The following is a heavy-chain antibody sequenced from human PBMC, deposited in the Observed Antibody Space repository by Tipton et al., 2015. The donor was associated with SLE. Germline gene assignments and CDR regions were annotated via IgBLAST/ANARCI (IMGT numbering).Heavy chain of an antibody. CDR3: AREIAVAGGGY. D-gene: IGHD6-19*01. Sequence: SLRLSCAASGFTFSSYGMHWVRQAPGKGLEWVAVIWYDGSNKYYADSVKGRFTISRDNAKNTLYLQMNSLRAEDTAVYYCAREIAVAGGGYWGQGTLVTVSS. V-gene: IGHV3-33*08. CDR2: IWYDGSNK. J-gene: IGHJ4*02. CDR1: GFTFSSYG.